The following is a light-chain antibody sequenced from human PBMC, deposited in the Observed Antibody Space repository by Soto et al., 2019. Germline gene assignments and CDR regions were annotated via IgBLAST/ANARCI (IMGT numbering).Light chain of an antibody. CDR3: QQYYNHPLT. J-gene: IGKJ4*01. Sequence: DIQMTQSPSSLSASVGDRVTITCQASQDIYNFLNWYQQKPGKAPNLLIYDASNLATGAPSRFSGSGSGTAFTFTISSLQPEDIATYYGQQYYNHPLTFGGGTKVEIK. CDR2: DAS. CDR1: QDIYNF. V-gene: IGKV1-33*01.